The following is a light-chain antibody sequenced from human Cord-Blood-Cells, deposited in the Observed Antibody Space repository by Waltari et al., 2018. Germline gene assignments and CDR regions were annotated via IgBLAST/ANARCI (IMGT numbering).Light chain of an antibody. CDR2: EGS. J-gene: IGLJ3*02. CDR3: CSYAGSSTLV. V-gene: IGLV2-23*01. Sequence: QSALTQPASASGSPVQPVTISFPGASSEVGSDNLVPWYQQHPGKAPKLMIYEGSKRPSGVSNRFSGSKSGNTASLTISGLQAEDEADYYCCSYAGSSTLVFGGGTKLTVL. CDR1: SSEVGSDNL.